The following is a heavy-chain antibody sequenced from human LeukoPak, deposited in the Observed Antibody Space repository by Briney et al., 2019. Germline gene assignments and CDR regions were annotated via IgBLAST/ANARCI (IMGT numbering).Heavy chain of an antibody. D-gene: IGHD6-19*01. Sequence: GASVKVSCKASGYTFIIYGISWVRPAPGQGLEWMGRISANNGNTIYAQKLQGRVTMTRDTSTSTVYMELSSLRSEDTAVYYCARGPRSSGWIEDPWGQGTLVTVSS. J-gene: IGHJ5*02. V-gene: IGHV1-18*01. CDR3: ARGPRSSGWIEDP. CDR1: GYTFIIYG. CDR2: ISANNGNT.